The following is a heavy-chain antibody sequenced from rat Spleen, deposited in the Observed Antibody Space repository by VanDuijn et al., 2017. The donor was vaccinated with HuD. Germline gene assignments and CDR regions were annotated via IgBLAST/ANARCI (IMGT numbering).Heavy chain of an antibody. CDR3: ARGVGYVLDA. J-gene: IGHJ4*01. CDR1: GYSITSNY. Sequence: EVQLQESGPGLVKPSQSLSLTCSVTGYSITSNYWGWIRKFPGNKMEWMGFITYSGTTNYNPSLKSRISITLETSKNQFVLKLNTVTTEDTATYHCARGVGYVLDAWGQGASVTVSS. V-gene: IGHV3-1*01. CDR2: ITYSGTT. D-gene: IGHD4-3*01.